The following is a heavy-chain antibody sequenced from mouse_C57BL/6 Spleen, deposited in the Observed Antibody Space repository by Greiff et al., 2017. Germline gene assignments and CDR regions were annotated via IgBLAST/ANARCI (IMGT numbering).Heavy chain of an antibody. Sequence: EVMLVESGGGLVKPGGSLKLSCAASGFTFSDYGMHWVRQAPEKGLEWVAYISSGSSTIYYADTVKGRFTISRDNAKNTLFLQMTSLRSEDTAMYYCARQNYRAGYGYFDVWGTGTTVTVSS. CDR3: ARQNYRAGYGYFDV. V-gene: IGHV5-17*01. CDR2: ISSGSSTI. J-gene: IGHJ1*03. CDR1: GFTFSDYG. D-gene: IGHD2-12*01.